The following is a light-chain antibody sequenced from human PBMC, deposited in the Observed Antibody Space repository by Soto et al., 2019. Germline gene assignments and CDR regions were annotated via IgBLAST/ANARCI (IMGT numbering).Light chain of an antibody. V-gene: IGKV3-20*01. Sequence: EIELTQSPGTLSLSPGERATLSCRASQSVSSSYLAWYQQKPGQTPRLLIYGASTRATGSPDRFSGSGSGTDFTFIINRLEPEDFAVYYCQQYGSSPGTFGPGTKVFIK. CDR3: QQYGSSPGT. CDR2: GAS. CDR1: QSVSSSY. J-gene: IGKJ3*01.